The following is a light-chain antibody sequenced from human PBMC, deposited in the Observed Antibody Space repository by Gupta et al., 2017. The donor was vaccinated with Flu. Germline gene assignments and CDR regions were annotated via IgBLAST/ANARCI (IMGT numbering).Light chain of an antibody. CDR3: QQSYSTPPT. CDR2: AAS. V-gene: IGKV1-39*01. Sequence: DIQMTQSPSSLSASVGDRVTITCRASQSISSYLNWYQQKPGKAPKLLIYAASSVQSGVPSRFSGGGSGTDFTLTISSLQPEDFATYYCQQSYSTPPTFGQGTNLEIK. CDR1: QSISSY. J-gene: IGKJ2*01.